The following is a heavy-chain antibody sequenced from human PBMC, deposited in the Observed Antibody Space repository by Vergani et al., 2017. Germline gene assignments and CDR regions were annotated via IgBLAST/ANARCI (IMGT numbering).Heavy chain of an antibody. J-gene: IGHJ5*02. CDR3: AKCLWVGLLWFGESPGGGFDP. D-gene: IGHD3-10*01. V-gene: IGHV3-53*02. CDR2: IYSGGST. Sequence: EVQLVETGGGLIQPGGSLRLSCAASGFTVSSNYMSWVRQAPGKGLEWVSVIYSGGSTYYADSVKGRFTISRDNSKNTLYLQMNSLRAEDTAVYYCAKCLWVGLLWFGESPGGGFDPWGQGTLVTVSS. CDR1: GFTVSSNY.